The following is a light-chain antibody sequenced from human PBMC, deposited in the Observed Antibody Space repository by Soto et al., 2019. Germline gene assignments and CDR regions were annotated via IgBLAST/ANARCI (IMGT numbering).Light chain of an antibody. CDR2: AVS. CDR1: SSDIGSYNH. V-gene: IGLV2-14*03. CDR3: ISYTDRQSYL. Sequence: QSVLTQPASVSGSPGQSITISCSGTSSDIGSYNHVAWYQQFPGKSPKLMIYAVSDRPPGVSDRFSGSKSGIMASLTISGLQTEDEADYYCISYTDRQSYLFGTGTKVTV. J-gene: IGLJ1*01.